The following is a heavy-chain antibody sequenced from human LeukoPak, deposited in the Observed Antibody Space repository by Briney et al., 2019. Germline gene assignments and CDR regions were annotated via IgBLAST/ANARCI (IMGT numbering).Heavy chain of an antibody. D-gene: IGHD2-15*01. CDR2: INAGNGNT. V-gene: IGHV1-3*01. J-gene: IGHJ4*02. CDR1: GYTFTSYA. CDR3: AKVSCSGGSCYPYYFEY. Sequence: EASVKVSCKASGYTFTSYAMHWVRQAPGQRLEWMGWINAGNGNTKYSQKFQGRVTITRDTSASTAYMELSSLRSDDTAVYYCAKVSCSGGSCYPYYFEYWGQGTLVTVSS.